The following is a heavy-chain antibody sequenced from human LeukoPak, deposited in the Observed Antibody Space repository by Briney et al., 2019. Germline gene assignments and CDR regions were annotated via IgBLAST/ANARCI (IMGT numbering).Heavy chain of an antibody. D-gene: IGHD1-26*01. V-gene: IGHV3-73*01. CDR1: GFTFSGSA. J-gene: IGHJ5*02. CDR3: GTYNWFDP. Sequence: GGSLRLSCAASGFTFSGSAIHWVRQSSGKGLEWVGQIDKKDKGYATATAYAASVKGRFTISRDDSINTAYLQMKSLKTEDTALYYRGTYNWFDPWGQGTLVTVSS. CDR2: IDKKDKGYATAT.